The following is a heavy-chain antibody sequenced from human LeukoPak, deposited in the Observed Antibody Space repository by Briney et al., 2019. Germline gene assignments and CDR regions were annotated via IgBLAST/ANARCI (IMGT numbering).Heavy chain of an antibody. CDR2: IYSGGST. CDR3: ARESYDSSGWEALVI. J-gene: IGHJ3*02. V-gene: IGHV3-53*01. CDR1: GFTVSSNY. Sequence: GGSLRLSCAASGFTVSSNYMSWVRQAPGKGLEWVSGIYSGGSTYYADSVKGRFTISRDNSKNTLYLQMNSLRAEDTAVYYCARESYDSSGWEALVIWGQGTMVTVSS. D-gene: IGHD3-22*01.